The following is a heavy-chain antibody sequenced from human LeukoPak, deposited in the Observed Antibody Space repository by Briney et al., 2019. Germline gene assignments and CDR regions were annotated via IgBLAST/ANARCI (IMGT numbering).Heavy chain of an antibody. Sequence: PGGSLRLSCAAFGFTFSSYAMSWVRQAPGKGLEWVSAISGSGGSTYYADSVKGRFTISRDNSKNTLYLQMNSLRAEDTAVYYCAKAPVVLGSYYSDYWGQGTLVTVSS. J-gene: IGHJ4*02. CDR3: AKAPVVLGSYYSDY. CDR1: GFTFSSYA. CDR2: ISGSGGST. V-gene: IGHV3-23*01. D-gene: IGHD1-26*01.